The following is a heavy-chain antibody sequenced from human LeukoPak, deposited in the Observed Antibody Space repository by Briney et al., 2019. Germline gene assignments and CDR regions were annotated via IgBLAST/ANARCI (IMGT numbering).Heavy chain of an antibody. Sequence: PSETLSLTCTVSGGSIRRYYWSWIRQPPGKGLEWIGYIYYSGSTNYNPSLKSRVTISVDTSKNQFSLKLSSVTAADTAVYYCARDRYGDYVADYWGQGTLVTVSS. CDR3: ARDRYGDYVADY. J-gene: IGHJ4*02. CDR1: GGSIRRYY. D-gene: IGHD4-17*01. V-gene: IGHV4-59*01. CDR2: IYYSGST.